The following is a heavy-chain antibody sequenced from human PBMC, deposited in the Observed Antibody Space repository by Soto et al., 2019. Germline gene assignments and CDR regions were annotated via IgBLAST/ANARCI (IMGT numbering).Heavy chain of an antibody. CDR3: ARDSTYYDFWSGYYTCPMDV. Sequence: SVKVSCKASGGTFCSYTISWVRQAPRQGLEWMGRIIPILGIANYAQKFQGRVTITADKSTSTAYMELSSLRSEDTAVYYCARDSTYYDFWSGYYTCPMDVWGKGTTVTVSS. D-gene: IGHD3-3*01. CDR1: GGTFCSYT. CDR2: IIPILGIA. J-gene: IGHJ6*03. V-gene: IGHV1-69*04.